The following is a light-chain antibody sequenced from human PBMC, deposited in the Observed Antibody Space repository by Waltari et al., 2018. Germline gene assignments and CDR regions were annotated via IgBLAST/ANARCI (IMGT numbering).Light chain of an antibody. CDR3: HQYNTWPLA. CDR1: QSVSSN. CDR2: GAS. V-gene: IGKV3-15*01. Sequence: EIVMTQSLVTLSVSPGERATLSCRASQSVSSNLAWYQQKPGQAPRLLIYGASTRATGIPARFSGSGSGTEFTLTISSLQSEDFAVYYCHQYNTWPLAFGQGTKVEIK. J-gene: IGKJ1*01.